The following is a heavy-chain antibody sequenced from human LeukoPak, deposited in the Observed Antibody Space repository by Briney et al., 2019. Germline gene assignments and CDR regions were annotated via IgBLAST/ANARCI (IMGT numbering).Heavy chain of an antibody. Sequence: VASVKVSCKASGYNFVNYGLNWVRQAPGQGLEWMGWIHIYRGNTNYAQKFQGRVTMTTDTSTSTVYMEVRGLRSDDTATYYCARDVGITVADSFDPWGQGTLVTVSS. J-gene: IGHJ5*02. D-gene: IGHD6-13*01. CDR1: GYNFVNYG. CDR2: IHIYRGNT. CDR3: ARDVGITVADSFDP. V-gene: IGHV1-18*01.